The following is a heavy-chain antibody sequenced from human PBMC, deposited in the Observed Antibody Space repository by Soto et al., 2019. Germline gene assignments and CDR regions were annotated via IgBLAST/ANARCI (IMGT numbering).Heavy chain of an antibody. V-gene: IGHV1-18*01. CDR1: GYTFTSYG. J-gene: IGHJ4*02. Sequence: QVQLVQSGAEVKKPGASVKVSCKASGYTFTSYGISWVRQAPGQGLEWMGWISAYNGNTNYAQKLQGRVTMTTGTSTSTAYMELRSLRSDDTAVYYCARVDIVVVPAAHFDYWGQGTLVTVSS. CDR3: ARVDIVVVPAAHFDY. CDR2: ISAYNGNT. D-gene: IGHD2-2*01.